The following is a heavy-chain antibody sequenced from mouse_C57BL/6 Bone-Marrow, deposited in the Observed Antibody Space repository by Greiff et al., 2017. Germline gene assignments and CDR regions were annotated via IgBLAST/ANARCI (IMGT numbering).Heavy chain of an antibody. J-gene: IGHJ1*01. D-gene: IGHD1-2*01. V-gene: IGHV5-9-1*01. CDR2: ISSGGSYT. CDR1: GFTFSSYA. CDR3: ARPTTAPYWYFDV. Sequence: VMLVESGGGLVKPGGSLKLSCAASGFTFSSYAMSWVRQTPEKRLEWVATISSGGSYTYYPDSVKGRFTISRDNAKNTLYLQMSSLRSEDTAMYYCARPTTAPYWYFDVWGAGTTVTVSS.